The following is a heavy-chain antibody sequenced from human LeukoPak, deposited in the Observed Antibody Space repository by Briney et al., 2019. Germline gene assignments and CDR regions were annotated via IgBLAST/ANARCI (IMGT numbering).Heavy chain of an antibody. J-gene: IGHJ6*03. CDR1: GYTFTSYG. V-gene: IGHV1-18*01. D-gene: IGHD3-10*01. CDR3: ARAFYGSGSGQTYYYYYMDV. CDR2: ISAYNGNT. Sequence: ASVKVSCKASGYTFTSYGISWVRQAPGQGLEWMGWISAYNGNTNYAQKFQGRVTMTRDTSISTAYMELSRLRSDDTAVYYCARAFYGSGSGQTYYYYYMDVWGKGTTVTVSS.